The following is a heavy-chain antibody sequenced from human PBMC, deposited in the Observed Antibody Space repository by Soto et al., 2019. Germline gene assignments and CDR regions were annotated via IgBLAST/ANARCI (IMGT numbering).Heavy chain of an antibody. Sequence: EVQLVESGGGLVKPGGSLRLSCAASGFTFSNAWMSWVRQAPGKGLEWVGRIKSKTDGGTTDYAAPVKGRFTISRDDSKNTLYLQMNSLKTEDTAVYYCTTGVTLGGDHYYYYYGMDVWGQGTTVTVSS. V-gene: IGHV3-15*01. CDR2: IKSKTDGGTT. J-gene: IGHJ6*02. D-gene: IGHD3-16*01. CDR1: GFTFSNAW. CDR3: TTGVTLGGDHYYYYYGMDV.